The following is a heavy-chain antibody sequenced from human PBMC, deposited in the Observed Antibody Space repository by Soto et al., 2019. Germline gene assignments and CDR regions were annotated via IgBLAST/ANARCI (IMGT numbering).Heavy chain of an antibody. Sequence: GGSLRLSCAASGFTFSSYWMSWVRQAPGKGLEWVANIKQDGSEKYYVDSVKGRFTISRDNAKNFLYLQMNSLRAEDTAVYYCARGGVYSSARYGMDVWGQGTTVTVSS. CDR3: ARGGVYSSARYGMDV. CDR2: IKQDGSEK. J-gene: IGHJ6*02. D-gene: IGHD6-19*01. CDR1: GFTFSSYW. V-gene: IGHV3-7*05.